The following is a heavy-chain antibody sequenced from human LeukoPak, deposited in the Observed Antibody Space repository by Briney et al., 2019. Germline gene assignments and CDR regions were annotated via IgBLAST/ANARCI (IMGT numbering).Heavy chain of an antibody. CDR1: GFTFRSYA. D-gene: IGHD6-19*01. J-gene: IGHJ3*02. CDR2: ISADGTEK. V-gene: IGHV3-30-3*01. Sequence: PGGSLRLSCVGSGFTFRSYALHWLRQAPGKGLEWVAVISADGTEKYYADSVKGRFTMSRDNSKNTLLLQMNSLRTDDTAVYFCARDAPYSGGCCAFDIWGQGTTVTVSS. CDR3: ARDAPYSGGCCAFDI.